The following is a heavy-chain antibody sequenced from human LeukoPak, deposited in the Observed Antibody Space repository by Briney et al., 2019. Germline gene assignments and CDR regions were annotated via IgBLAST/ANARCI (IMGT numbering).Heavy chain of an antibody. J-gene: IGHJ4*02. CDR1: GFTFSTYG. CDR3: ARDSVEQQLVPHFDY. CDR2: ISYDGGSK. D-gene: IGHD6-13*01. V-gene: IGHV3-30*03. Sequence: GRSLRLSCAASGFTFSTYGMHRVRQAPGKGLEWVAVISYDGGSKYYADSVKGRFTISRDNSKNTLYLQMNSLRAEDTAVYYCARDSVEQQLVPHFDYWGQGTLVTVSS.